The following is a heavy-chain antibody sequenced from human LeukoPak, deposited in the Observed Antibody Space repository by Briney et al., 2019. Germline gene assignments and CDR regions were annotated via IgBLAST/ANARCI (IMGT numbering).Heavy chain of an antibody. J-gene: IGHJ4*02. D-gene: IGHD2-15*01. CDR2: SGDSDGST. V-gene: IGHV3-23*01. CDR1: GFTFSGSG. CDR3: AKGGCRGTCNPLAY. Sequence: GGSLRLSCAASGFTFSGSGMSWVRQAPGKGLEWISSSGDSDGSTYYADSLKGRFTISRDNSKNTLYLQMNNLRAEYTAVYYCAKGGCRGTCNPLAYWGQGALVTVSP.